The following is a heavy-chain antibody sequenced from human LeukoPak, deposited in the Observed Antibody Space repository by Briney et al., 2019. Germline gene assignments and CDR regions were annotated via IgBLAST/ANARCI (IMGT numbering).Heavy chain of an antibody. D-gene: IGHD3-22*01. Sequence: SETLSLTCTVSGRSISSYYWSWIRQPPGKGLEWIGYIYYSGSTNYNPSLKSRVTISVDTSKNQFSLKLSSVTAADTAVYYCASLMIVVVDPLYGMDVWGQGTTVTVSS. V-gene: IGHV4-59*01. J-gene: IGHJ6*02. CDR3: ASLMIVVVDPLYGMDV. CDR2: IYYSGST. CDR1: GRSISSYY.